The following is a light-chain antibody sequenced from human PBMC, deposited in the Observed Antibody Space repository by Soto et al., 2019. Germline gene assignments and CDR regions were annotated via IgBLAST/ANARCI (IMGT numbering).Light chain of an antibody. CDR2: DAS. V-gene: IGKV3-11*01. Sequence: EIVLTQSPATLSLSPGARATLSCRTSQNVNSYLAWFQQKPGQPPRLLIYDASNRATGIPARFSGSGSGTDFTLTISSLEPEDFAVYYCQQRRDWPLTFGGGTKVEIQ. J-gene: IGKJ4*01. CDR1: QNVNSY. CDR3: QQRRDWPLT.